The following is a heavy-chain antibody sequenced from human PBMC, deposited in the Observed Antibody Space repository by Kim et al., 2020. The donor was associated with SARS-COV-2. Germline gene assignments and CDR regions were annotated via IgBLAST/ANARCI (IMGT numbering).Heavy chain of an antibody. J-gene: IGHJ4*02. V-gene: IGHV4-31*03. CDR3: ARGDCSGGSCPTHFDY. D-gene: IGHD2-15*01. Sequence: SETLSLTCTVSGGYYWSWIRQHPGKGLEWIGYIYYSGSTYYNPSLKSRVTISVDTSKNQFSLKLSSVTAADTAVYYCARGDCSGGSCPTHFDYWGQGTLVTVSS. CDR2: IYYSGST. CDR1: GGYY.